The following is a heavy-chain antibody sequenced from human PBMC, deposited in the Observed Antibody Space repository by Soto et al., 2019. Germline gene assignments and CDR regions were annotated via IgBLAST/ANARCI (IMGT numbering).Heavy chain of an antibody. CDR2: IYYSGGT. CDR3: ARIPTVTTTYHFDY. CDR1: GGSLSSGGYY. V-gene: IGHV4-31*03. J-gene: IGHJ4*02. D-gene: IGHD4-17*01. Sequence: SETLSLTCTVSGGSLSSGGYYWSWIRQHPGKGLEWIGYIYYSGGTYYNPSLKSRVTISVDTSKNQFSLKLSSVTAADTAVYYCARIPTVTTTYHFDYWGQGTLVTVSS.